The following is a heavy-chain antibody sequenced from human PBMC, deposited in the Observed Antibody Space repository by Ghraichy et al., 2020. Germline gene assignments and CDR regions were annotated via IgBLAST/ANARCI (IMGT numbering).Heavy chain of an antibody. V-gene: IGHV4-59*02. CDR3: ARDLSYYYDTSGWGWFDP. D-gene: IGHD3-22*01. CDR2: IHYKGTS. CDR1: GGSVSNFY. Sequence: SETLSLTCAVSGGSVSNFYWTWIRQPPGKGLEWIGYIHYKGTSNHNPSLTSRVILSVDTSKNQVSLRLFSVTAADTATYFCARDLSYYYDTSGWGWFDPWGQGTTVIVSS. J-gene: IGHJ5*02.